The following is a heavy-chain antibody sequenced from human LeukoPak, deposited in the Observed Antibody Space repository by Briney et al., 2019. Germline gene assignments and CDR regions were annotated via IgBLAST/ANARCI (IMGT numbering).Heavy chain of an antibody. J-gene: IGHJ5*02. D-gene: IGHD3-10*01. CDR1: GFTFDDYA. CDR3: AKGYYYGSGSPVDDWLDP. V-gene: IGHV3-9*01. CDR2: ISWNSGSI. Sequence: GRSLRLSCAASGFTFDDYAMHWVRQAPGKGLEGVSGISWNSGSIGYADSVKGRFTISRENVKIFIYMQMNSLRAEDTALYYCAKGYYYGSGSPVDDWLDPWGQGTLVTVSS.